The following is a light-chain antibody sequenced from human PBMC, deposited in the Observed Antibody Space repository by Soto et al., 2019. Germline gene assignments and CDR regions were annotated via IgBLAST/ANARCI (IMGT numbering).Light chain of an antibody. CDR1: PCVVRY. Sequence: PGDTATLSCRASPCVVRYVAWYQQKPGQAPRLLIYDASIRAPGIPARFSRRGTGTDFSLTISSLQPEDFVVYYCQQHYHWPPLTFGGGTKVEV. CDR3: QQHYHWPPLT. V-gene: IGKV3-11*01. CDR2: DAS. J-gene: IGKJ4*01.